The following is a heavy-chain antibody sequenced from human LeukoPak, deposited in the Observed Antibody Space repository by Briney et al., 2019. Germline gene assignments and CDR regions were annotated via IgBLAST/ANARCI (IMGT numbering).Heavy chain of an antibody. CDR3: AKDPHFYSYGLDY. V-gene: IGHV3-30*18. J-gene: IGHJ4*02. D-gene: IGHD5-18*01. CDR1: GFTFSSYG. Sequence: GGSLRLSCAASGFTFSSYGMHWVRQAPGKGLEWVAVISYDGSNKYYADSVKGRFTISRDNSKNTLYLQMNSLRAEDTAVYYCAKDPHFYSYGLDYWGQGTLVTVSS. CDR2: ISYDGSNK.